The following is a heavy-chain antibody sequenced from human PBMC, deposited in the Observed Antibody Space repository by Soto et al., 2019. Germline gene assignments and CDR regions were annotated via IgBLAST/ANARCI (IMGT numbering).Heavy chain of an antibody. CDR2: IIPILGIA. J-gene: IGHJ3*02. V-gene: IGHV1-69*02. D-gene: IGHD3-10*01. Sequence: GASVKVSCKASGGTFSSYTISWVRQAPGQGLEWMGRIIPILGIANYAQKFQGRVTIIADKSTSTAYMELSSLRSEDTAVYYCATEMVRGVIINAFDIWGQGTMVTVS. CDR1: GGTFSSYT. CDR3: ATEMVRGVIINAFDI.